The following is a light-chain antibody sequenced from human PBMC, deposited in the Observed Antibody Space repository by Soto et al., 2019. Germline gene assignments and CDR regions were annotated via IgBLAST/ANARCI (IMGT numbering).Light chain of an antibody. CDR2: AAS. CDR1: KRISSH. Sequence: DIQMTQSPSSLSASVGDRVTITCRASKRISSHLNWYQQKPGKAPKLLIYAASSLQSGVPSRFRGSGSGTDFTLTISSLQPEDFATYYCQQSYSTRMYTFGQGTKLEIK. J-gene: IGKJ2*01. CDR3: QQSYSTRMYT. V-gene: IGKV1-39*01.